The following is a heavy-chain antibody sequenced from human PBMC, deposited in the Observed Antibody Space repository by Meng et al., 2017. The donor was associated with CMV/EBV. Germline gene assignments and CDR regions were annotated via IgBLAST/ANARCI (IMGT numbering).Heavy chain of an antibody. Sequence: GSLSLTCTVSGGSISSYYWSWIRQPPGKGLEWIGYIYYSGSTNYNPSLKSRVTISVDTSKNQFSLKLSSVTAADTAVYYCARVDIVVVGGYGMDVWGQGTTVTVSS. J-gene: IGHJ6*02. V-gene: IGHV4-59*01. CDR1: GGSISSYY. D-gene: IGHD2-2*01. CDR3: ARVDIVVVGGYGMDV. CDR2: IYYSGST.